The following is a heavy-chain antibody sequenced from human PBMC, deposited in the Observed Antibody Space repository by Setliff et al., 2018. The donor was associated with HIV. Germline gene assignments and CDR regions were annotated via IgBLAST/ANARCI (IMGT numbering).Heavy chain of an antibody. CDR2: ISPDSGDT. CDR1: GYTFTVNH. D-gene: IGHD6-19*01. J-gene: IGHJ6*03. V-gene: IGHV1-2*02. CDR3: ARGAWYTSGWYSSRYMDV. Sequence: ASVKVSCKTSGYTFTVNHLHWVRQAPGQGVEWVGKISPDSGDTFYAQKFQGRVTLTRDTSITTAYMELSTLRDDDTAVYYCARGAWYTSGWYSSRYMDVWGKGTTVTVSS.